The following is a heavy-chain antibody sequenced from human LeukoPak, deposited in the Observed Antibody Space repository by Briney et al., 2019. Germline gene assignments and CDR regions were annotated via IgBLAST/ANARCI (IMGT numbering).Heavy chain of an antibody. CDR3: AKFYYDSSGRGNDAFDV. CDR1: GFSFGSYA. D-gene: IGHD3-22*01. J-gene: IGHJ3*01. Sequence: GGSLRLSCATSGFSFGSYAMSWVRQAPGKGLEWVSSVSGSGMLTYYADSVKGRFTISRDNSKNTLYLQMSSLRAEDTATFYCAKFYYDSSGRGNDAFDVWGQGTMVTVSS. V-gene: IGHV3-23*01. CDR2: VSGSGMLT.